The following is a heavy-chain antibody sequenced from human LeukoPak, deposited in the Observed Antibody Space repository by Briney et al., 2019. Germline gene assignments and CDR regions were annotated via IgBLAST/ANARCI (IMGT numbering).Heavy chain of an antibody. V-gene: IGHV3-11*01. J-gene: IGHJ6*02. CDR2: IGSTI. D-gene: IGHD5-18*01. CDR3: AKRGYSYGTYYYGMDV. CDR1: GFSFSDYY. Sequence: GGSLRLSCVASGFSFSDYYMSWIRQAPGKGLEWVSYIGSTIYYADSVKGRFTISRDNAKNSLYLQMNSLRAEDTAVYYCAKRGYSYGTYYYGMDVWGQGTTVTVSS.